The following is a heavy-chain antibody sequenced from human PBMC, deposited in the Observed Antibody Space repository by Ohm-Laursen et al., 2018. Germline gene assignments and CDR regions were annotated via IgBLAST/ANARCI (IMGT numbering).Heavy chain of an antibody. CDR2: IYYSGST. CDR3: ARDVAAYDAFDI. J-gene: IGHJ3*02. CDR1: GGSVSSSGYY. V-gene: IGHV4-31*02. Sequence: QTLSLTCAVSGGSVSSSGYYWGWIRQPPGKGLEWIGYIYYSGSTYYNPSLKSRVTISVDTSKNQFSLKLSSVTAADTAVYYCARDVAAYDAFDIWGQGTMVTVSS. D-gene: IGHD6-6*01.